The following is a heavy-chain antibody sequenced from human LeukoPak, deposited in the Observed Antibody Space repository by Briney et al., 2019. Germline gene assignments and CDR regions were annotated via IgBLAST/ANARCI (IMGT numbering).Heavy chain of an antibody. Sequence: GGSLRLSCAASGFSFSTNSMNWVRQVPGKGLEWISYISSNSATTYYADSVKGRFTISRDNAKNSLYLHMNSLRADDTAVYYCARDTRSLIDYWGHGTLVTVSS. CDR3: ARDTRSLIDY. V-gene: IGHV3-48*01. D-gene: IGHD1-26*01. J-gene: IGHJ4*01. CDR1: GFSFSTNS. CDR2: ISSNSATT.